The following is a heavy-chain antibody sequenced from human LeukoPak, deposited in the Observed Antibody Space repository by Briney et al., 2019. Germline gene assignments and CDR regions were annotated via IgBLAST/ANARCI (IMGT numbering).Heavy chain of an antibody. CDR2: ISGYT. Sequence: GGSLRLSCAASGFTFRRYAMSWVRQAPGKGLEWVSGISGYTYYADSVKGRFTISRGNAENTLYLQMNSLRAEDTAAYYCARKAAGLTFDYWGQGTLVTVSS. J-gene: IGHJ4*02. CDR3: ARKAAGLTFDY. CDR1: GFTFRRYA. V-gene: IGHV3-23*01. D-gene: IGHD6-13*01.